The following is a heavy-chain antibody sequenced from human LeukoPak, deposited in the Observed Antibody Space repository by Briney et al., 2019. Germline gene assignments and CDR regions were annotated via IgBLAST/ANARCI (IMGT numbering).Heavy chain of an antibody. CDR1: GYTFSSYH. D-gene: IGHD2-15*01. J-gene: IGHJ4*02. CDR3: ARDFATWYFDY. CDR2: INTYDGNT. V-gene: IGHV1-18*01. Sequence: ASVKVSCKASGYTFSSYHVSWVRQAPGQGLEWMGWINTYDGNTNYAQNFQGRVAMSTDTSTSTAYMELRSLRSDDTAVYYCARDFATWYFDYWGQGTLVTVSS.